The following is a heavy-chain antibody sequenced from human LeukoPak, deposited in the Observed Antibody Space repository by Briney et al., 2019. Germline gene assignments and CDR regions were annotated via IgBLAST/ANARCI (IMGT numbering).Heavy chain of an antibody. D-gene: IGHD6-19*01. CDR3: AREIAVAGFANHLYYYYYYYMDV. Sequence: SETLSLTCTVSGGSISSGSYYWSWIRQPAGKGLEWNGRIYTSGSTNYNPSLKSRVTISVDTSKNQFSLKLSSVTAADTAVYYCAREIAVAGFANHLYYYYYYYMDVWGKGTTVTVSS. CDR2: IYTSGST. V-gene: IGHV4-61*02. J-gene: IGHJ6*03. CDR1: GGSISSGSYY.